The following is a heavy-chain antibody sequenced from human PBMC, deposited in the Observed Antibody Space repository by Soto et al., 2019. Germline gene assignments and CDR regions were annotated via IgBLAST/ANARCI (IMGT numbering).Heavy chain of an antibody. V-gene: IGHV3-53*05. D-gene: IGHD3-9*01. CDR1: GFSVSSKY. CDR2: IYSGGST. CDR3: ASGPGPTNYYDILTGPQGILES. Sequence: GGSLRLSCAASGFSVSSKYMNWVRQAPGKGLEWVSVIYSGGSTYYADSVKGRFTISRDISKNTLFLQMSSLRDEDTAVYYCASGPGPTNYYDILTGPQGILESWGQGTLVTVS. J-gene: IGHJ5*02.